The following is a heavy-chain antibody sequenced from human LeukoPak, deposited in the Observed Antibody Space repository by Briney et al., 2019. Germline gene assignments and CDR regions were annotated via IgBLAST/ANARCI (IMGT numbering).Heavy chain of an antibody. D-gene: IGHD6-13*01. CDR3: AKGGQQLVRYYFDY. J-gene: IGHJ4*02. V-gene: IGHV3-30*18. CDR1: GFTFSSYS. CDR2: ISYDGSNE. Sequence: GSLRLSCAASGFTFSSYSMHGVRQPPGRGLEWVAVISYDGSNEYYADSVKGRFTVSRDNSKNTLYLQMNSLRAEDTAVYYCAKGGQQLVRYYFDYWGQGTLVTVSS.